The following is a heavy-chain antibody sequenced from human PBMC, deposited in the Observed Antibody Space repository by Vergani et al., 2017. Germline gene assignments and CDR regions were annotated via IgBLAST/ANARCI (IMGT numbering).Heavy chain of an antibody. Sequence: QVQLVQSGAEVKTPGASVKVSCKASGGTFSSYTISWVRQAPGQGLEWMGRIIPILGIANYAQKFQGRVTITADKSTSTAYMELSSLRSEDTAVYYCARAGELELLDYYYYGMDVWGQGTTVTVSS. CDR2: IIPILGIA. V-gene: IGHV1-69*04. J-gene: IGHJ6*02. CDR3: ARAGELELLDYYYYGMDV. CDR1: GGTFSSYT. D-gene: IGHD1-7*01.